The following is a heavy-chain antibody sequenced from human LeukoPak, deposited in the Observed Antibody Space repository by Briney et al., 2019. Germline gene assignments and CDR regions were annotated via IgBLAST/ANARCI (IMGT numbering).Heavy chain of an antibody. Sequence: GESLKISCKGSGYSFTSYWIGWVRQMPGKGLEWMGIIYPGDSDTRYSRSFQGQVTISADKSISTAYLQWSSLKASDTAMYYCAITMVRQLGPYYYYYGMDVWGQGTTVTVSS. CDR2: IYPGDSDT. V-gene: IGHV5-51*01. J-gene: IGHJ6*02. D-gene: IGHD3-10*01. CDR3: AITMVRQLGPYYYYYGMDV. CDR1: GYSFTSYW.